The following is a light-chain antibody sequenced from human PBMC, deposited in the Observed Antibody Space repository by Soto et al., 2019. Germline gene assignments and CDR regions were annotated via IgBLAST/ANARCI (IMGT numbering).Light chain of an antibody. CDR2: SAS. J-gene: IGKJ1*01. CDR3: QQYDGRPRT. CDR1: KRVGIN. V-gene: IGKV3-15*01. Sequence: EIVMTQSPATLSVSPGKTATLSCRASKRVGINLAWYQQKPGQAPRLLIYSASTRASGIPDRFSGSGSGTEFTLTISSLQSEDFSFFYCQQYDGRPRTFGQGTKVEIK.